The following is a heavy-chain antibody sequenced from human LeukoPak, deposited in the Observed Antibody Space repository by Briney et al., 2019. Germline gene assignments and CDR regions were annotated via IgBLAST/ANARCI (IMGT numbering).Heavy chain of an antibody. CDR1: GFTFSSYA. D-gene: IGHD6-13*01. CDR2: ISYDGSNK. J-gene: IGHJ4*02. V-gene: IGHV3-30*04. CDR3: ARVAAAGTGPLDY. Sequence: PGRSLRLSCAASGFTFSSYAMHWVRQAPGMGLEWVAVISYDGSNKYYADSVKGRFTISRDNSKNTLYLQMNSLRAEDTAVYYCARVAAAGTGPLDYWGQGTLVTVSS.